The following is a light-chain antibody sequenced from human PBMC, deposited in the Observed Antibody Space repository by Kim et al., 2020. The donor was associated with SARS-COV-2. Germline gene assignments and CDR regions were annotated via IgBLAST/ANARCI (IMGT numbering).Light chain of an antibody. J-gene: IGKJ1*01. Sequence: AIQMTQSPSSLSASVGDRVTITCRASQGIRNDLGWYQQKPGKAPKLLIYGASSLQSGVPSRFSGRGSGTDFTLTISSLQPEDFATYYCLQDYNYPWTFGQGTKVDIK. CDR1: QGIRND. CDR3: LQDYNYPWT. V-gene: IGKV1-6*01. CDR2: GAS.